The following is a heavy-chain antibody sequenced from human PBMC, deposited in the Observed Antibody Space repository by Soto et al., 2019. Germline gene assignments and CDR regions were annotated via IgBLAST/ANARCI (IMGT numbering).Heavy chain of an antibody. J-gene: IGHJ4*02. CDR1: GFTFSNAW. CDR2: IKSKTDGGTT. V-gene: IGHV3-15*01. D-gene: IGHD3-16*01. Sequence: GESLKISCAASGFTFSNAWMSWVRQAPGKGLEWVGRIKSKTDGGTTDYAAPVKGRFTISRDDSKNTLYLQMNSLKTEDTAVYYCTTEGMITFGGTPLDYWGQGTLVTVSS. CDR3: TTEGMITFGGTPLDY.